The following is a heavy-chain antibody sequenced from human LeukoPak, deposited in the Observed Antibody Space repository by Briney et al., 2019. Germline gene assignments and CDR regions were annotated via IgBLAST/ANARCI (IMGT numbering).Heavy chain of an antibody. V-gene: IGHV3-7*01. D-gene: IGHD3-3*01. J-gene: IGHJ6*03. CDR3: ARDQAYAFWSGRFDYYYYYMDV. CDR2: IKQDESEK. Sequence: GGSLRLSCAASGFTFSSYWMSWVRQAPGKGLEWVANIKQDESEKYYVDSVKGRFTISRDNAKNSLYLQMNSLRAEDTAVYYCARDQAYAFWSGRFDYYYYYMDVWGKGTTVTVSS. CDR1: GFTFSSYW.